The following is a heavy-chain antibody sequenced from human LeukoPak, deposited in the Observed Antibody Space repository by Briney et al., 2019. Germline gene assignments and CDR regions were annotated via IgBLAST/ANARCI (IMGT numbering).Heavy chain of an antibody. CDR2: IHDSGST. CDR3: ARVVAAATYYFDY. Sequence: SETLSLTCVVSGGSISGYYLSWIRQVPGRGLEWIGFIHDSGSTNYNPSLKSRVTMSVDTSKNQFSLKLTSVTAADTAVYYCARVVAAATYYFDYWGQGTLVTVSS. J-gene: IGHJ4*02. V-gene: IGHV4-59*01. D-gene: IGHD6-13*01. CDR1: GGSISGYY.